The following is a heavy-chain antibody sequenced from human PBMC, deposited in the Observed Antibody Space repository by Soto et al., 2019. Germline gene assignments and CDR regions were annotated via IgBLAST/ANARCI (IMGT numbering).Heavy chain of an antibody. D-gene: IGHD3-9*01. Sequence: GGSLRLSCAASGFTFSSYAMSWVRQAPGKGLEWVSAISGSGGSTYYADSGKGRFTISGDNSKNTLYLQMNSLRAEDTAVYYCAKRGIDILTGYYTEFDYWGQGTLVTVSS. V-gene: IGHV3-23*01. CDR1: GFTFSSYA. CDR2: ISGSGGST. CDR3: AKRGIDILTGYYTEFDY. J-gene: IGHJ4*02.